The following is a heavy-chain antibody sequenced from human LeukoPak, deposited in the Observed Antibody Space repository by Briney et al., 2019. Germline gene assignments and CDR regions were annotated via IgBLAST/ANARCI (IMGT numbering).Heavy chain of an antibody. J-gene: IGHJ6*03. CDR1: GYTFTGYY. V-gene: IGHV1-2*02. D-gene: IGHD6-13*01. CDR2: INPNSGGT. CDR3: ARARPKIAAAGTPNYYYYYYMDV. Sequence: ASVKVSYKASGYTFTGYYMHWVRQAPGQGLEWMGWINPNSGGTNYAQKFQGRVTMTRDTSISTAYMELSRLRSDDTAVYYCARARPKIAAAGTPNYYYYYYMDVWGKGTTVTVSS.